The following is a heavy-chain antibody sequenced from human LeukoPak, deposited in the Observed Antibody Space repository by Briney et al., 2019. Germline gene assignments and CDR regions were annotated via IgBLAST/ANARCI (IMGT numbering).Heavy chain of an antibody. V-gene: IGHV4-59*08. Sequence: SETLSLTCTVSGGSISSYYWSWIRQSPGKGLEWIGYIYYSGITYYNPSLTSRVTISVDTSKNQFSLKLSSVTAADTAVYYCASGSYSSSWYLVYWGQGTLVTVSS. CDR1: GGSISSYY. CDR2: IYYSGIT. D-gene: IGHD6-13*01. CDR3: ASGSYSSSWYLVY. J-gene: IGHJ4*02.